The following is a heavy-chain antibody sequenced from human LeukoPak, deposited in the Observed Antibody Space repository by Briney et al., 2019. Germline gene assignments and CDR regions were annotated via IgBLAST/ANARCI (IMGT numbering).Heavy chain of an antibody. CDR3: ARDEVVVAWLPNAYYYYYMDV. Sequence: GGSLRLSCAASGFTFSSYSMNWVRQAPGKGLEWVSSISSSSSYIYYADSVKGRFTISRDNAKNSLYLQMNSLRAEDTAVYYCARDEVVVAWLPNAYYYYYMDVWGKGTTVTISS. CDR2: ISSSSSYI. CDR1: GFTFSSYS. V-gene: IGHV3-21*01. J-gene: IGHJ6*03. D-gene: IGHD2-15*01.